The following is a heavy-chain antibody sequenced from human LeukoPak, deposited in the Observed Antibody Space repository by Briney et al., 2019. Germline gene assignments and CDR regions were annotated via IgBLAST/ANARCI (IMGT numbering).Heavy chain of an antibody. CDR2: VAPDGSAQ. CDR3: ARVIAGAIDY. J-gene: IGHJ4*02. V-gene: IGHV3-7*01. CDR1: GFTLSHHS. D-gene: IGHD6-13*01. Sequence: GGSLRLSCAASGFTLSHHSMTWVRQAPGRGLEWVANVAPDGSAQNYLYSLKGRFTISRDNPQNSLYLQMHSLRAEDAAVYYCARVIAGAIDYWGQGILVTVS.